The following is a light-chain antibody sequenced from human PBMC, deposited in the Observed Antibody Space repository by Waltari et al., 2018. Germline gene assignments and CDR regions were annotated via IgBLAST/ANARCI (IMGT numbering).Light chain of an antibody. CDR3: YSASDNNWV. CDR1: VLSQNY. J-gene: IGLJ3*02. Sequence: SYELTQPSSVSVSPGQTARITCSGDVLSQNYARWLQQKPGQAPSLLIYEDTKRPSGIPERFSGSSSGTTVTLTIAGAQVEDEADYYCYSASDNNWVFGGGTMLTVL. V-gene: IGLV3-27*01. CDR2: EDT.